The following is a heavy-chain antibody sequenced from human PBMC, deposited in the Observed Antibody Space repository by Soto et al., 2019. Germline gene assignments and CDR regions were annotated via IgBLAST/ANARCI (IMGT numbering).Heavy chain of an antibody. CDR1: GGSFY. CDR3: ARGGGDYDYAVDV. D-gene: IGHD4-17*01. V-gene: IGHV4-34*01. CDR2: IRHSGSS. Sequence: QVQLQQWGAGLLKPSETLSLNCAVYGGSFYWTWIRQPPCKGLEWIGEIRHSGSSNYNPSLKSRVSISIDRSKSQVSLTVYSVTAADTAVYYCARGGGDYDYAVDVWGQGTTVTVSS. J-gene: IGHJ6*02.